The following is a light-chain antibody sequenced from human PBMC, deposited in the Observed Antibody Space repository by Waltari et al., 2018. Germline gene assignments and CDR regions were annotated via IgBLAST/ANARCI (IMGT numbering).Light chain of an antibody. V-gene: IGKV3-15*01. Sequence: EIVMTQSPATLSVSPGERATLSCRASQSVSSNLAWYQQKPGQAPRLLIYGASTRATGIPARFSGSGSGTEFTLTISSFQVGDFAVYYCQQYNNWPPRTFGQGTKVEIK. CDR1: QSVSSN. CDR3: QQYNNWPPRT. J-gene: IGKJ1*01. CDR2: GAS.